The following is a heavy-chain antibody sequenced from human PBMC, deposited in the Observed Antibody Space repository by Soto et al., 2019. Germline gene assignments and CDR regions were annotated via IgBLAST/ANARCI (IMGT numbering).Heavy chain of an antibody. CDR3: AREYGDKRGYYYGMDV. CDR1: VFTFSSYD. CDR2: IWHDGRNK. J-gene: IGHJ6*02. D-gene: IGHD4-17*01. Sequence: GSLRLSGAASVFTFSSYDMRWVRQAAGKGLEWVAVIWHDGRNKYYADYVKGRFTISRDNSKNTLYLQMSSLRAEDTAVYYCAREYGDKRGYYYGMDVWGQGTKVTVSS. V-gene: IGHV3-33*01.